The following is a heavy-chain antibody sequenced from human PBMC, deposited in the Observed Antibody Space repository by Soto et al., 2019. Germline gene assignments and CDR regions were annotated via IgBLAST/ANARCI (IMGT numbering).Heavy chain of an antibody. Sequence: SETLSLTCAVSGGSISSSNWWSWVRQPPGKGLEWIGEIYHSGSTNYNPSLKSRVTISVDKSKNQFSLKLSSVTAADTAVYYCARGNQYSSSWPFDYWGQGTLVTVPS. V-gene: IGHV4-4*02. CDR2: IYHSGST. J-gene: IGHJ4*02. CDR1: GGSISSSNW. CDR3: ARGNQYSSSWPFDY. D-gene: IGHD6-13*01.